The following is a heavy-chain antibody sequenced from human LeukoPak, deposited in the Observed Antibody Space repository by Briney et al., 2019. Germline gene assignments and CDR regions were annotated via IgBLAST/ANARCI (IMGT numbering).Heavy chain of an antibody. CDR1: GGTFSSYA. J-gene: IGHJ4*02. CDR2: IFPILGIA. Sequence: SVKVSCKASGGTFSSYAISWVRQAPGQGLEWMGRIFPILGIANYAQKLQGRVTMTTDTSTSTAYMELRSLRSDDTAVYYCARELELQQLPTFYFDYWGQGTLVTVSS. CDR3: ARELELQQLPTFYFDY. V-gene: IGHV1-69*04. D-gene: IGHD6-13*01.